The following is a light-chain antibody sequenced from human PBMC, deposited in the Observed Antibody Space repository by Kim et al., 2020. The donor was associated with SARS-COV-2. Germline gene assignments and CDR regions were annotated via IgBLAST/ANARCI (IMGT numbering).Light chain of an antibody. J-gene: IGLJ1*01. V-gene: IGLV2-23*02. CDR1: NNDIGNYDL. CDR2: EVT. Sequence: GQSITSSCTGANNDIGNYDLVSWYQQPPGKAPRLIIFEVTKRPSGVSNRFSGSKSGNTASLTISGLQAEDEGDYYCCSYAGRSTYAFGPGTKVTVL. CDR3: CSYAGRSTYA.